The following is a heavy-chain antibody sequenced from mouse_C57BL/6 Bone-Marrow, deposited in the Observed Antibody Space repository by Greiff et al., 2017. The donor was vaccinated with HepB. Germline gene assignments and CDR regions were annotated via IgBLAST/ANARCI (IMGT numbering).Heavy chain of an antibody. CDR3: TTRFYDGYPYFDY. CDR1: GFNIKDDY. J-gene: IGHJ2*01. V-gene: IGHV14-4*01. Sequence: VQLQQSGAELVRPGASVKLSCTASGFNIKDDYMHWVKQRPEQGLEWIGWIDPENGDTEYASKFQGKATITADTSSNTAYLQLSSLTSEDTAVYYCTTRFYDGYPYFDYWGQGTTLTVSS. D-gene: IGHD2-3*01. CDR2: IDPENGDT.